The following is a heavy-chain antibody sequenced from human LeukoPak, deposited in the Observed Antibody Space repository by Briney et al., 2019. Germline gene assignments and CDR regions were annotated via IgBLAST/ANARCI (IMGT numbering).Heavy chain of an antibody. Sequence: GGSLRLSCAASEFTFSSYAMSWVRQAPGKGLEWVSAISGRGGSTYYADSVKGRFTISRDNSKNTLYLQMNSLRAEDTAVYYCAKGGYSSGWYSDRGGHFDYWGQGTLVTVSS. CDR3: AKGGYSSGWYSDRGGHFDY. D-gene: IGHD6-19*01. J-gene: IGHJ4*02. CDR2: ISGRGGST. V-gene: IGHV3-23*01. CDR1: EFTFSSYA.